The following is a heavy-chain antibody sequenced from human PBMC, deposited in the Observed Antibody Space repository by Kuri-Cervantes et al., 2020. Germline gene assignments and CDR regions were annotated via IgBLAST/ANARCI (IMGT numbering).Heavy chain of an antibody. CDR2: ISYDGSNK. CDR3: ARDLGARFDY. CDR1: GGSINSRSYY. D-gene: IGHD3-16*01. Sequence: GGSLRLSCIVSGGSINSRSYYWGWIRQPPGKGLEWVAVISYDGSNKYYADSVKGRFTISRDNSKNTLYLQMNSLRAEDTAVYYCARDLGARFDYWGQGTLVTVSS. V-gene: IGHV3-30-3*01. J-gene: IGHJ4*02.